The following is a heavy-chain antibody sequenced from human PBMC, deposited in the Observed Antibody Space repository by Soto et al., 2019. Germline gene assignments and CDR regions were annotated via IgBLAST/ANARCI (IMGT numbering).Heavy chain of an antibody. CDR3: ARIKRCIDGYNLDYFDY. V-gene: IGHV2-70*01. Sequence: SGPTLVNPTQTLTLTCTFSGFSLSTSGMCVSWIRQPPGKALEWLALIDWDDDKYYSTSLKTRLTISKDTSKNQVVLTMTNMDPVDTATYYCARIKRCIDGYNLDYFDYWGQGTLVTVYS. CDR1: GFSLSTSGMC. D-gene: IGHD5-12*01. CDR2: IDWDDDK. J-gene: IGHJ4*02.